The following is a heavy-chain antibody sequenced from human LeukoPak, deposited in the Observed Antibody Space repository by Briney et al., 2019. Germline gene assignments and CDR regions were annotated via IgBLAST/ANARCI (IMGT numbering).Heavy chain of an antibody. CDR1: GGSISGFY. CDR3: ARGGYYDSSGYSYFDY. D-gene: IGHD3-22*01. V-gene: IGHV4-59*08. Sequence: KPSETLSLTCSVSGGSISGFYWSWIRQPPGKGLEWIGYIYYSGSTNYNPSLKGRVTISVDTSKNQFSLKLTSVTAADTAVYYCARGGYYDSSGYSYFDYWGQGTLVTVSS. CDR2: IYYSGST. J-gene: IGHJ4*02.